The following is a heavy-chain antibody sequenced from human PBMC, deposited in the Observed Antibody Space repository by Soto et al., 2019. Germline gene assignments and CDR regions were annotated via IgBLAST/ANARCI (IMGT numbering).Heavy chain of an antibody. D-gene: IGHD2-21*01. V-gene: IGHV4-61*08. CDR2: IYYSGST. CDR3: ARSDPGGWFDP. Sequence: PSETLSLTCGVSGGSIGSVGYCWSWIRQPPGKGLEWIGYIYYSGSTNYNPSLKSRVTISVDTSKNQFSLKLSSVTAADTAVYYCARSDPGGWFDPWGQGTLVTVSS. CDR1: GGSIGSVGYC. J-gene: IGHJ5*02.